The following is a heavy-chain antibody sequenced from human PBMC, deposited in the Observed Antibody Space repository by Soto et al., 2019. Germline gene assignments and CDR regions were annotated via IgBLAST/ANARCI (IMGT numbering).Heavy chain of an antibody. CDR3: ARSAGMGSGYDHFDY. J-gene: IGHJ4*02. Sequence: PGGSLRLSCAASGFPFSSYDMHWVRQAKGKGLEWVSAIGTAGDTYYPGSVKGRFTISRENAKNSLYLQMNSLRAGDTAVYYCARSAGMGSGYDHFDYWGQGTLVTVSS. V-gene: IGHV3-13*04. D-gene: IGHD3-22*01. CDR1: GFPFSSYD. CDR2: IGTAGDT.